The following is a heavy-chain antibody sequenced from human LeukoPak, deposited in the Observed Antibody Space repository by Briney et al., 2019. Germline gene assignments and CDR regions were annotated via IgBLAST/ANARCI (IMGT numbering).Heavy chain of an antibody. Sequence: GASVNVSCKSSGYTFTGYYMHWVRQAPGQGLEWMGWINPNSGGTNYAQKFQGRVTMTRDTSISTAYMELSRLRSDDTAVYYCARTINTAMTPVDYWGQGTLVTVSS. V-gene: IGHV1-2*02. D-gene: IGHD5-18*01. CDR2: INPNSGGT. J-gene: IGHJ4*02. CDR1: GYTFTGYY. CDR3: ARTINTAMTPVDY.